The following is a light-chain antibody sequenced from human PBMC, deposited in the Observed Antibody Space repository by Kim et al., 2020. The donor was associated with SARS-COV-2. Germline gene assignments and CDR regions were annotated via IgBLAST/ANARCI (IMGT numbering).Light chain of an antibody. Sequence: QSALTQPASVSGSPGQSITISCTGTSSDVGTYNLVSWYQQHPGKAPKLMIYEGSKRPSGVSNRFSGSKSGNTASLTISGLQAEDEADYYCCSYAVSSLVFGGGTKVTVL. CDR3: CSYAVSSLV. V-gene: IGLV2-23*01. J-gene: IGLJ3*02. CDR1: SSDVGTYNL. CDR2: EGS.